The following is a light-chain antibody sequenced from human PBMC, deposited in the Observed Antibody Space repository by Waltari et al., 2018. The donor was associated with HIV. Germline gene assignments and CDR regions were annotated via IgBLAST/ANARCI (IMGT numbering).Light chain of an antibody. CDR2: LGS. V-gene: IGKV2-28*01. CDR1: QSLRHNNGLYY. Sequence: VMTQSPLSLSVTPGESASVSCTSSQSLRHNNGLYYLDWYLQKLGQSPQPLVYLGSHRASGVPERFSGSGSGANFTLNITKVQPADFGIYYCLQLLHTPRLSFGPGTRV. CDR3: LQLLHTPRLS. J-gene: IGKJ3*01.